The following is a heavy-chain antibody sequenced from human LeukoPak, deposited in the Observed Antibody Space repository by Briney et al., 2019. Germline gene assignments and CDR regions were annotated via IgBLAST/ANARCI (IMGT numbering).Heavy chain of an antibody. J-gene: IGHJ6*03. Sequence: GGSLRLSCTASGFTFINYSMNWVRQAPGKGLEWVSSISGSSTYIYYADSVKGRFTISRDNAKNSLYLQMNSLRAEDTAVYYCARQEWFGELLSYYYYMGVWGKGTTVTVSS. CDR1: GFTFINYS. CDR3: ARQEWFGELLSYYYYMGV. CDR2: ISGSSTYI. D-gene: IGHD3-10*01. V-gene: IGHV3-21*01.